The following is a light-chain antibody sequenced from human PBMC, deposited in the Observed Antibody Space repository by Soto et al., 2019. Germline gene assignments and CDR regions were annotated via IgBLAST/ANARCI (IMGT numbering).Light chain of an antibody. V-gene: IGKV1-39*01. CDR3: QQSYSTPRT. Sequence: DIQMTQSPSSLSASVGDRVTITCRASQSISSYLNWYQQKPGKAPKLLIYAASSLQSGVSSRFSGRGSGTEFTLTISSLRPEDFATYNCQQSYSTPRTCGQGTKVKIK. J-gene: IGKJ1*01. CDR2: AAS. CDR1: QSISSY.